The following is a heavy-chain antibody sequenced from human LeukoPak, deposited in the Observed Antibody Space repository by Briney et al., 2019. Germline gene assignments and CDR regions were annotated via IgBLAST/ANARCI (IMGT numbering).Heavy chain of an antibody. V-gene: IGHV4-30-2*01. D-gene: IGHD3-3*01. Sequence: SETLSLTCAVSGDSISSGGYSWSWIRQPPGKGLEWIGYIYHSGSTYYNPSLKSRVTISVDRSKNQFSLKLSSVTAADTAVYYCAVIWSGYYSTFDYWGQGTLVTVSS. CDR2: IYHSGST. J-gene: IGHJ4*02. CDR1: GDSISSGGYS. CDR3: AVIWSGYYSTFDY.